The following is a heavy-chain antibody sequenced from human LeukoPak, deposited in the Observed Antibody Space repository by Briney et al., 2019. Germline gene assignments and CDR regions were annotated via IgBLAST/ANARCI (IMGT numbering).Heavy chain of an antibody. J-gene: IGHJ4*02. CDR1: GGSISSSNW. V-gene: IGHV3-30*02. CDR2: IRYDGSNK. CDR3: AKEGDCSSTSCYYFDY. D-gene: IGHD2-2*01. Sequence: PSETLSLTCAVSGGSISSSNWWSWVRQPPGKGLEWVAFIRYDGSNKYYADSVKGRFTISRDNSKNTLYLQMNSLRAEDTAVYYCAKEGDCSSTSCYYFDYWGQGTLVTVSS.